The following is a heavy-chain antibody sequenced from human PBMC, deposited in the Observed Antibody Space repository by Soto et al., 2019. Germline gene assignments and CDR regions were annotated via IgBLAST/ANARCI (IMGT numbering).Heavy chain of an antibody. CDR1: GFIFSDYW. CDR2: IKQDGSEK. V-gene: IGHV3-7*01. CDR3: ARVAYSNGWILDY. J-gene: IGHJ4*01. D-gene: IGHD6-19*01. Sequence: PGGSLRLSCAASGFIFSDYWMSWVRQAPGKGLECVSNIKQDGSEKYYVDSVKGRFTTSRDNAKTSLYLQMSSLRAEDTAVYFCARVAYSNGWILDYWGQGTLVTVSS.